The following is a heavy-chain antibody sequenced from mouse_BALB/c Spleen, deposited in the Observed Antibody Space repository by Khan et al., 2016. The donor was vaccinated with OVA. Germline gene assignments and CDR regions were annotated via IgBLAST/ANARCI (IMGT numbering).Heavy chain of an antibody. J-gene: IGHJ3*01. V-gene: IGHV1S137*01. CDR2: ISTYYGDA. CDR1: GYRFTDFT. Sequence: QVQLKQSGAELVRPGVSVKISCKGSGYRFTDFTIHWVKQSHAKSLEWIGVISTYYGDADYNQKFKGKATMTVDKSSSTAYMELARLTSEDSAIYYGAEGGGDRFVYWGQGTLVTVSA. CDR3: AEGGGDRFVY.